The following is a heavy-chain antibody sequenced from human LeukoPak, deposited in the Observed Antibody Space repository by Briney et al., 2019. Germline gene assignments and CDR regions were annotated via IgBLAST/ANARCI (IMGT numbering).Heavy chain of an antibody. CDR2: IANSGPTV. V-gene: IGHV3-11*01. CDR1: GFIFNDCY. D-gene: IGHD3-22*01. J-gene: IGHJ6*03. Sequence: PGGSLRLSCAASGFIFNDCYMGWIRQAPGKGLEWVAYIANSGPTVFYIDSVRGRFTISRDNAKNSLYLQMNSLRAEDTAVYYCARDLGYLGGYYDYMDVWGRGTTVTISS. CDR3: ARDLGYLGGYYDYMDV.